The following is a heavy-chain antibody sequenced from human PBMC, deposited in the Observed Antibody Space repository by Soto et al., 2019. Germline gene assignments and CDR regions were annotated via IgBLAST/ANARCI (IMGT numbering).Heavy chain of an antibody. D-gene: IGHD5-12*01. CDR3: ARYQGRGDGYNWRPDALDN. V-gene: IGHV5-51*01. CDR1: GYSFTSYW. CDR2: IYPGDSDT. J-gene: IGHJ3*02. Sequence: GEYLKISCKGSGYSFTSYWIGWVRQMPGKGLEWMGTIYPGDSDTRYSPSFQGQVTISADKSVSTAYLQWRSVNASDTAMYYCARYQGRGDGYNWRPDALDNWGQGTMVTVSS.